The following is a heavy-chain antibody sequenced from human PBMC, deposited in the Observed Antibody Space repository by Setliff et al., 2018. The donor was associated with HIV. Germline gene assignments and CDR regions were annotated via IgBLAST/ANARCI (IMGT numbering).Heavy chain of an antibody. J-gene: IGHJ4*02. CDR3: AILRGYSYGYFFDY. D-gene: IGHD5-18*01. V-gene: IGHV4-4*07. Sequence: SETLSLTCTVSGGSISSYYWSWIRQPAGKGLEWIGRIYTSGNTNYNPSLKSLKSRVTMSVDTSKNQFSLKLSSVTAADTAVYYCAILRGYSYGYFFDYWGQGMRVTVS. CDR2: IYTSGNT. CDR1: GGSISSYY.